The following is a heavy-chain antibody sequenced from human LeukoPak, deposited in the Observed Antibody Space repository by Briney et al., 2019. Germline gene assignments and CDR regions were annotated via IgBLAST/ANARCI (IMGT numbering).Heavy chain of an antibody. J-gene: IGHJ4*02. CDR3: ARGGDCDSITCPFGF. D-gene: IGHD3-22*01. V-gene: IGHV3-21*01. Sequence: GGSLRLSCAASGFTFSTYTMSWVRQAPGKGLEWVSSISSSRTYIYYADSVKGRFTISRDNAKNSLYLQMNSLRAEDTAVYYCARGGDCDSITCPFGFWGQGTLVTVSS. CDR2: ISSSRTYI. CDR1: GFTFSTYT.